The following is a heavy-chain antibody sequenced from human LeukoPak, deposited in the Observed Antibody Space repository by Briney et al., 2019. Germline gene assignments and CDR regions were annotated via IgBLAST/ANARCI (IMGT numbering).Heavy chain of an antibody. CDR2: VHLSGRT. CDR3: AREGGPYRPLDY. J-gene: IGHJ4*02. CDR1: GGSISSTNW. V-gene: IGHV4-4*02. Sequence: SGTLSLTCGVSGGSISSTNWWTWVRQPPGEGLEWIGEVHLSGRTNYNPPLESRVTMSVDMSENHISLKLTSVTAADTAVYYCAREGGPYRPLDYSGQGTLVTVSS.